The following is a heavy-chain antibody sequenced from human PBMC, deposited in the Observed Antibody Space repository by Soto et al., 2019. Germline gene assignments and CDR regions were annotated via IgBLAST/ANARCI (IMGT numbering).Heavy chain of an antibody. J-gene: IGHJ3*02. CDR1: GYPFTGYY. CDR2: INPNSGGT. Sequence: QVQLVQSGAEVKKPGASVKVSCKASGYPFTGYYMHWVRQAPGQGLEWMGWINPNSGGTNYAQKFQGWVTMTRDTSISTAYRELSRLRSDDTAVYYCARVVRHYYASSGSYAFDIWGQGTMVTVSS. V-gene: IGHV1-2*04. CDR3: ARVVRHYYASSGSYAFDI. D-gene: IGHD3-22*01.